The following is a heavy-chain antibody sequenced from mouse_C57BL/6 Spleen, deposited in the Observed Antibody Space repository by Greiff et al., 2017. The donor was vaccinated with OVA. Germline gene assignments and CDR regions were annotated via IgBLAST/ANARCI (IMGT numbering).Heavy chain of an antibody. Sequence: VKLQESGAELVKPGASVKISCKASGYAFSSYWMNWVKQRPGKGLEWIGQIYPGDGDTNYNGKFKGKATLTADKSSSTAYMQLSSLTSEDSAVYFCARSGYYGSSYDFDYWGQGTTLTVSS. J-gene: IGHJ2*01. CDR2: IYPGDGDT. CDR1: GYAFSSYW. D-gene: IGHD1-1*01. CDR3: ARSGYYGSSYDFDY. V-gene: IGHV1-80*01.